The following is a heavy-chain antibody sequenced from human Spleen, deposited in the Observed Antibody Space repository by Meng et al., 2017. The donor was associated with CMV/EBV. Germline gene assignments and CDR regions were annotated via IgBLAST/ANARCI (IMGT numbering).Heavy chain of an antibody. Sequence: GSLRLSCAVYGGSFSGYYWSWIRQPPGKGLEWIGEINHRGNANYNPSLKSRVTISVDTSKNQFSLKLSSVTAADTAVYYCARDPRVNGMDVWGQGTTVTVSS. CDR1: GGSFSGYY. CDR2: INHRGNA. D-gene: IGHD3-10*01. CDR3: ARDPRVNGMDV. J-gene: IGHJ6*02. V-gene: IGHV4-34*01.